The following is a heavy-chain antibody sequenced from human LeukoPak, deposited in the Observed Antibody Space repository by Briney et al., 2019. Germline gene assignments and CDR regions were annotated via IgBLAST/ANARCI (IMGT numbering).Heavy chain of an antibody. CDR1: GYTFTSYY. J-gene: IGHJ6*03. D-gene: IGHD6-19*01. CDR2: INPSGGST. Sequence: ASVKVSCKASGYTFTSYYMHWVRQAPGQGLEWMGIINPSGGSTSYAQKFQGRVTTTRNTSISTAYMELSSLRSEDTAVYYCARGLAKQDYYYYMDVWGKGTTVTVS. CDR3: ARGLAKQDYYYYMDV. V-gene: IGHV1-46*01.